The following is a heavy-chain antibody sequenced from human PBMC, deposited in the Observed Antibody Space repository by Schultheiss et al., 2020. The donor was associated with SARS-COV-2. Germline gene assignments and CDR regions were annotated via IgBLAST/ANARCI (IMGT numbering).Heavy chain of an antibody. D-gene: IGHD2-2*01. CDR2: IYTSGST. CDR1: GGSISSYY. CDR3: ARELGDIVVVPAASFDP. V-gene: IGHV4-4*07. Sequence: SETLSLTCTVSGGSISSYYWSWIRQPAGKGLEWIGRIYTSGSTNYNPSLKSRVTMSVDTSKNQFSLKLSSVTAADTAVYYCARELGDIVVVPAASFDPWGQGTLVTVSS. J-gene: IGHJ5*02.